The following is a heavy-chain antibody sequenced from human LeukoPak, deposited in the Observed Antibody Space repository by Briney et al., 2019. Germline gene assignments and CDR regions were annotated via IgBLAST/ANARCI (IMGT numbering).Heavy chain of an antibody. CDR2: IYSCGST. J-gene: IGHJ4*02. D-gene: IGHD3-10*01. CDR1: GFTVSSNY. CDR3: ARLGPITMVRGVIFL. Sequence: GGSLRLSCAASGFTVSSNYMSWVRQAPGKGLEWVSVIYSCGSTYYADSVKGRFTISRDNSKSTLYLQMNSLRAEDTAVYYCARLGPITMVRGVIFLWGQGTLVTVSS. V-gene: IGHV3-66*04.